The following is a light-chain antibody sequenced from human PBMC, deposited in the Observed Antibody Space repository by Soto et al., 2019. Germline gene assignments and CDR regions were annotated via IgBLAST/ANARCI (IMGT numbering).Light chain of an antibody. Sequence: QLVLTQSPSASASLGASVKLTCTLSSGHSSHAIAWHQQQPEKGPRYLMKLNSDGSHTKGDGIPDRFSGSSSGAERYLTISSLQSEDEADYYCQTWGTGIRVFGGGTKLTVL. CDR2: LNSDGSH. V-gene: IGLV4-69*01. J-gene: IGLJ3*02. CDR3: QTWGTGIRV. CDR1: SGHSSHA.